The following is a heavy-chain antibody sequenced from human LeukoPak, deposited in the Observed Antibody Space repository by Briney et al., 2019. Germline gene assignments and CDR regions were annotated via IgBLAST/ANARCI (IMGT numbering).Heavy chain of an antibody. CDR2: IYYSGST. V-gene: IGHV4-30-4*01. Sequence: PSETLSLTCAVYGGSISSGDFYWSWIRQAPVKGLKWIGYIYYSGSTHYNPSLKSRVSISLDTSTNQFSLKLSSVTAADTAVYFCARVRPDHGGYGDYRFFFDYWGQGTLVTVSS. CDR1: GGSISSGDFY. D-gene: IGHD4-17*01. CDR3: ARVRPDHGGYGDYRFFFDY. J-gene: IGHJ4*02.